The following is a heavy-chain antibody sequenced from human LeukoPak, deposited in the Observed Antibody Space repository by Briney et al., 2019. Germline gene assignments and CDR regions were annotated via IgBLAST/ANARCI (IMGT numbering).Heavy chain of an antibody. V-gene: IGHV3-23*01. D-gene: IGHD2-2*01. CDR3: ARAGVPAAIFHWFDP. CDR1: GFTFSSYG. CDR2: ISGSGGST. Sequence: GGSLRLSCAASGFTFSSYGMSWVRQAPGKGLEWVSAISGSGGSTYYADSVKGRFTISRDNSKNTLYLQMNSLRAEDTAVYYCARAGVPAAIFHWFDPWGQGTLVTVSS. J-gene: IGHJ5*02.